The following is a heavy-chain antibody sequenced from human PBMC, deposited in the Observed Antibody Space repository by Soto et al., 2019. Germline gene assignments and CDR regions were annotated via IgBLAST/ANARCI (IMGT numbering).Heavy chain of an antibody. V-gene: IGHV3-30-3*01. CDR2: ISYHGSNK. CDR3: ASSIAAAGDYYYYYGMYV. Sequence: QVQLVESGGGVVQPGRSLRLSCAAFGLTFSRYAMHWVRQAPGKGLEWVAVISYHGSNKYYADSVKGRFTISKDNSKNTLYLQMNSLRAEDTAVYYCASSIAAAGDYYYYYGMYVWGQGTTVAVSS. CDR1: GLTFSRYA. J-gene: IGHJ6*02. D-gene: IGHD6-13*01.